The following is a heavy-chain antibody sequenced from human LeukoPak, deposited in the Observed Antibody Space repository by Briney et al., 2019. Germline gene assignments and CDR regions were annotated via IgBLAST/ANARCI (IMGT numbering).Heavy chain of an antibody. V-gene: IGHV1-69*04. CDR2: IIPILGIA. D-gene: IGHD2-2*01. J-gene: IGHJ1*01. CDR1: GGTFSSYA. Sequence: ASVKVSCKASGGTFSSYAISWVRQAPGQGLEWMGRIIPILGIANYAQKFQGRVTITADKSTSTAYMELSSLRSEDTAVYYCARAHCSSTSCYRNAEYFQHWGQGTLVTVSS. CDR3: ARAHCSSTSCYRNAEYFQH.